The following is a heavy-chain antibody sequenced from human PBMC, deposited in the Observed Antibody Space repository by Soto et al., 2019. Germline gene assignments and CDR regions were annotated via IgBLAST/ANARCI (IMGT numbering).Heavy chain of an antibody. V-gene: IGHV1-69*06. D-gene: IGHD3-3*01. Sequence: SVKVCGKSSVGTFSSYAISWVRQAPGQGREWMGGIISIFGTANYAQKFQGRVTITADKSTSTAYMELSSLRYEDTAVYYCARDLHRFLEWLPQDYYYGMDVWGQGTTVTVSS. CDR3: ARDLHRFLEWLPQDYYYGMDV. CDR1: VGTFSSYA. J-gene: IGHJ6*02. CDR2: IISIFGTA.